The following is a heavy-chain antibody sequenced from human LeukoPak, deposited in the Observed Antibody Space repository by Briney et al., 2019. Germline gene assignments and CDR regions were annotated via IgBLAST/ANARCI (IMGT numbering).Heavy chain of an antibody. V-gene: IGHV4-38-2*02. Sequence: SETLSLTCAVSGNSINNGYYWGWIRQPPGKGLGWIASIHHSGSTYFNPSLKSRVTISVETSKNQFSLKLNSVTAADTVVYYCARDPDDKDFDYWGQGTLVTVSS. CDR2: IHHSGST. CDR3: ARDPDDKDFDY. CDR1: GNSINNGYY. D-gene: IGHD3-22*01. J-gene: IGHJ4*02.